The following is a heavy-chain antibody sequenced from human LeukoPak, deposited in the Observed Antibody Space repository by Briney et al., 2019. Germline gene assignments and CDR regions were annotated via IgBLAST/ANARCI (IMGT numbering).Heavy chain of an antibody. CDR3: ARSYCSSTNCYGLDYFDY. D-gene: IGHD2-2*01. Sequence: GGTLRLSCATSGFTLSDHYIDWVRQAPGKGLEWVGRIRNKANSYATEYAASVKVRFTISRDDSQNSLYLQMNSLKTEDTAVYYCARSYCSSTNCYGLDYFDYWGQGTLVTVSS. J-gene: IGHJ4*02. CDR2: IRNKANSYAT. V-gene: IGHV3-72*01. CDR1: GFTLSDHY.